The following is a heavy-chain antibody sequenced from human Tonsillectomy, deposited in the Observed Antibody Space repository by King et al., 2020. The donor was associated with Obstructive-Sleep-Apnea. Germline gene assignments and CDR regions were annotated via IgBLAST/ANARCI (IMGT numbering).Heavy chain of an antibody. Sequence: QLVQSGAEVKKPGASVKISCEASGYTFSSHAIHWVRQAPGQRLEWMGLINAGNGNTKYSQKFQGRVTLTRDTSASTAYMELSSLRSEDTAVYYCARGGPWEPFDHWGQGTLVTVSS. CDR1: GYTFSSHA. J-gene: IGHJ4*02. CDR3: ARGGPWEPFDH. V-gene: IGHV1-3*01. D-gene: IGHD1-14*01. CDR2: INAGNGNT.